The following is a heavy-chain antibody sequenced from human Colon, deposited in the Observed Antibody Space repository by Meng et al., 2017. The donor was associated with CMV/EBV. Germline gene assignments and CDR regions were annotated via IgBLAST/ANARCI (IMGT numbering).Heavy chain of an antibody. J-gene: IGHJ6*02. CDR1: GGSFRGYY. V-gene: IGHV4-34*01. CDR2: INHSGST. D-gene: IGHD2-2*01. CDR3: ARGDCSSTSCYFPDYYYYYGMDV. Sequence: SQTLSLTCAVSGGSFRGYYWSWIRQPPGKGLEWIGEINHSGSTNYNPSLKSRVTISVDTSKNQFSLKLSSVTAADTAVYYCARGDCSSTSCYFPDYYYYYGMDVWGQGTTVTVSS.